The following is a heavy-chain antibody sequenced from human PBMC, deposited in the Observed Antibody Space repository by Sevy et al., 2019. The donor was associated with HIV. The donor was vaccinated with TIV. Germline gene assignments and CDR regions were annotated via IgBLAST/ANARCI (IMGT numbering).Heavy chain of an antibody. J-gene: IGHJ4*02. Sequence: ASVKVSCKASGGTFSSYAISWVRQAPGQGLEWMGGIIPIFGTANYAQKFQGRVTITADESTSTAYMGLSSLRSEDTAVYYCATSSSGYYFDYWGQGTLVTVSS. CDR3: ATSSSGYYFDY. D-gene: IGHD3-22*01. CDR1: GGTFSSYA. V-gene: IGHV1-69*13. CDR2: IIPIFGTA.